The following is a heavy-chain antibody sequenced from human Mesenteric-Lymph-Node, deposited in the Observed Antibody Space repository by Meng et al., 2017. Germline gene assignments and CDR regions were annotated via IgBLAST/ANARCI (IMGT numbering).Heavy chain of an antibody. V-gene: IGHV4-31*03. J-gene: IGHJ5*02. CDR3: ARTNYGDYNWFDP. Sequence: QLQLQESGPGLVKPSQTRSLTCTVSGGSVSGGAYYWSWIRQHPGKGLEWIGYIYYSGSTYYNPSLKSRVTISLDTSKNQFSLNLNSVTAADTAVYYCARTNYGDYNWFDPWGQGTLVTVSS. CDR2: IYYSGST. CDR1: GGSVSGGAYY. D-gene: IGHD4-17*01.